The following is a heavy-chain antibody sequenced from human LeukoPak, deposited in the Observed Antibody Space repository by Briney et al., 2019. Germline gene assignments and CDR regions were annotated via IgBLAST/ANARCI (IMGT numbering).Heavy chain of an antibody. D-gene: IGHD3-10*01. Sequence: SVKVSCKASGGTFSSYAISWVRQDPGQGLEWMGGIIPIFGTANYAQKFQGRVTITADESTSTAYMELSSLRSEDTAVYYCARVRVLLWFGELLYPNWFDPWGQGTLVTVSS. CDR3: ARVRVLLWFGELLYPNWFDP. J-gene: IGHJ5*02. CDR1: GGTFSSYA. CDR2: IIPIFGTA. V-gene: IGHV1-69*13.